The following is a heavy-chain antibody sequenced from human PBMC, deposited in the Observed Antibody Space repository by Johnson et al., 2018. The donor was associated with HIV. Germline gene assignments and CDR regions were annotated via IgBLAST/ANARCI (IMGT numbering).Heavy chain of an antibody. V-gene: IGHV3-13*01. CDR1: GFTFSSYD. J-gene: IGHJ3*02. CDR2: IGTAGDT. CDR3: AKDYVDTASDDAFDI. D-gene: IGHD5-18*01. Sequence: VQLVESGGGLVQPGGSLRLSCAASGFTFSSYDMHWVRQATGKGLEWVSAIGTAGDTYYPGSVKGRFTISRENAKNSLYLQMNSLRAGDTAVYYCAKDYVDTASDDAFDIWGQGTMVTVSS.